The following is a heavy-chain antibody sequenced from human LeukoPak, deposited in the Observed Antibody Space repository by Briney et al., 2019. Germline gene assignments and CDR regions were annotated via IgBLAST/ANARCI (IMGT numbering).Heavy chain of an antibody. J-gene: IGHJ4*02. CDR2: ISSSGSTM. CDR3: ASSSWYALDY. Sequence: PGGSLRLSCAASGFTFSSYEMNWVRKAPGKGLEWISYISSSGSTMYYADYVEGRFTISRDNTKNSLYLQMNSLRAEDTAIYYCASSSWYALDYWGQGTLVTVSS. D-gene: IGHD6-13*01. V-gene: IGHV3-48*03. CDR1: GFTFSSYE.